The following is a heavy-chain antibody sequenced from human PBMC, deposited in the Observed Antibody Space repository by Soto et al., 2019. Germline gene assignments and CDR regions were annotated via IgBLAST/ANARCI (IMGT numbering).Heavy chain of an antibody. CDR3: ARVVTVVTPSAFDI. D-gene: IGHD2-21*02. CDR1: GFTVSSNY. J-gene: IGHJ3*02. Sequence: EVQLVESGGGLVQPGGSLRLSCAASGFTVSSNYMSWVRQAPGKGLEWVSVIYSGGSTYYADSVKGRFTISRDNSKNTLYLQMNSLRAEDTAVYYCARVVTVVTPSAFDIWGQGTMVTVSS. CDR2: IYSGGST. V-gene: IGHV3-66*01.